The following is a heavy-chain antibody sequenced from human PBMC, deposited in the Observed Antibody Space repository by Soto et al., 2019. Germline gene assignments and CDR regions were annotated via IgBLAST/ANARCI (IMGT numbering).Heavy chain of an antibody. V-gene: IGHV3-23*01. D-gene: IGHD2-15*01. J-gene: IGHJ4*02. CDR2: LSGSGGST. CDR1: GFTVGSYG. Sequence: EVQLLESGGGLVQPGGSLRLSCVASGFTVGSYGMSWVRQAPGKGLEWISSLSGSGGSTYYADSVKGRFTISGDNSKNTLYLQMNSLRAEDTAVYYCAKGVRVVVVAATLGFHYWGQGTLVTVSS. CDR3: AKGVRVVVVAATLGFHY.